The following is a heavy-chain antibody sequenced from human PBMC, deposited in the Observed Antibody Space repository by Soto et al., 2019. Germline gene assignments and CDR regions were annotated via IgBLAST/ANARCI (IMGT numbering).Heavy chain of an antibody. D-gene: IGHD3-10*01. CDR3: ARYFLSPFINSPHDVFDI. Sequence: GGSLRLSCAASGFTFSSYDMHWVRQAPGKGLEWVAVIWYDGKNKYYADSVRGRFTISRDNSKNTLFLQMTSLRVEDTAVYYCARYFLSPFINSPHDVFDIWGQGTMVTVSS. CDR2: IWYDGKNK. V-gene: IGHV3-33*08. J-gene: IGHJ3*02. CDR1: GFTFSSYD.